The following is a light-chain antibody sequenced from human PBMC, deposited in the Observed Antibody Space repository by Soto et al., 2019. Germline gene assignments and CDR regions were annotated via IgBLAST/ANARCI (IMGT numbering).Light chain of an antibody. V-gene: IGKV1-33*01. CDR3: QPYDNRPPLT. J-gene: IGKJ4*01. Sequence: DIQMTQSPSSLSASVGDRVTITCQASQNISNYLNWYQQKPGKAPKLLIYAASNLETGVRSRFSVSGSGTHFTFPISSLQHEDIATYYCQPYDNRPPLTFGGGTKVEI. CDR2: AAS. CDR1: QNISNY.